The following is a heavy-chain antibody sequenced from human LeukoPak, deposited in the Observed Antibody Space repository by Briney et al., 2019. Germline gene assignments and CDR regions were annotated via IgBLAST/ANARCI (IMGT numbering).Heavy chain of an antibody. V-gene: IGHV3-21*01. J-gene: IGHJ4*02. Sequence: GGSLRLSCAASGFTFSSYNMNWVRQAPGKGLEWVSCISSSSSYIYYADSVKGRFTISRDNAKNSLYLQMNSLRAEDTAVYYCARDLSVGAKPDLGFDYWGQGTLVTVSS. D-gene: IGHD1-26*01. CDR2: ISSSSSYI. CDR3: ARDLSVGAKPDLGFDY. CDR1: GFTFSSYN.